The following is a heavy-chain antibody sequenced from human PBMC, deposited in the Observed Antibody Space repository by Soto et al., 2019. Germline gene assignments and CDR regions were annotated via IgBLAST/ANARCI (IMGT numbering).Heavy chain of an antibody. CDR2: IATYNSNR. CDR1: GDTFTNFG. J-gene: IGHJ5*02. V-gene: IGHV1-18*01. CDR3: ARVVRGVVNWFDP. Sequence: LLVQSGPEVKKPGASITVSCKTSGDTFTNFGLSWVRQAPGQGLEWMGWIATYNSNRNYAQKCQGRLTLTTDTSTSTAYMELKNLGYDDTAVYYCARVVRGVVNWFDPWGQGTLVTVSS. D-gene: IGHD3-10*01.